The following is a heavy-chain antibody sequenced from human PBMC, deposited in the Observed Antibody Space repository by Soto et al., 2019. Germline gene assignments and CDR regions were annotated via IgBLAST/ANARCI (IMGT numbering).Heavy chain of an antibody. CDR3: AHRVLRTVFGLVTTTAIYFDF. J-gene: IGHJ4*02. D-gene: IGHD3-3*01. Sequence: QITLNESGPTPVKPRQTLTLTCTFSGFSLTTSGVGVGWIRQSPGKAPEWLALIYWDDDKRYSPSLKSRLTINKDTSKNQVVLTMADLYPADTATYYCAHRVLRTVFGLVTTTAIYFDFWGQGPPVAVSS. V-gene: IGHV2-5*02. CDR1: GFSLTTSGVG. CDR2: IYWDDDK.